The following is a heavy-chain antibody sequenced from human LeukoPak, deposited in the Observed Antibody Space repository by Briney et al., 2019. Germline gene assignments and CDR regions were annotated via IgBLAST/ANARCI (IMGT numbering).Heavy chain of an antibody. Sequence: SLRLSCAASGFTFDDYAMHWVRQAPGKGLEWFSGISWNSGSIGYADSVKGRFTISRDNAKNSLYLQMNSLRAEDMALYYCAKDSGYSVSYMDVWGKGTTVTVSS. J-gene: IGHJ6*03. CDR1: GFTFDDYA. CDR3: AKDSGYSVSYMDV. V-gene: IGHV3-9*03. D-gene: IGHD5-18*01. CDR2: ISWNSGSI.